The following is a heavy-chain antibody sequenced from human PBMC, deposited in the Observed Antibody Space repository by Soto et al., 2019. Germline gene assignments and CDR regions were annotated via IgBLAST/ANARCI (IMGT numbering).Heavy chain of an antibody. V-gene: IGHV3-15*01. CDR1: VLPVTKSC. Sequence: PGGALRLCISASVLPVTKSCMSWVRPAPGKGLEWVGRIKSKTDGGTTDYAAPVKGRFTISRDDSKNTLYLQMNSLKTEDTAVYYCSKPLQWERLRSDASDSLGHRKMVTVS. D-gene: IGHD1-1*01. CDR3: SKPLQWERLRSDASDS. CDR2: IKSKTDGGTT. J-gene: IGHJ3*02.